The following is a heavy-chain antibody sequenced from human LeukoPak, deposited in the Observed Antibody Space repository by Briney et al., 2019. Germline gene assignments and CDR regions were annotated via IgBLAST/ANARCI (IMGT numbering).Heavy chain of an antibody. CDR3: ARGRNGYHYGSGSYYP. CDR1: GGSISSGDYY. CDR2: VFYSGTT. J-gene: IGHJ5*02. Sequence: SQTLSLTCTVSGGSISSGDYYWSWIRQPPGKGLEWIGYVFYSGTTYNNPSLKSRVTISVDTSNNQFSLKLNSVTAADTAVYYCARGRNGYHYGSGSYYPWGQGTLVTVSS. D-gene: IGHD3-10*01. V-gene: IGHV4-30-4*01.